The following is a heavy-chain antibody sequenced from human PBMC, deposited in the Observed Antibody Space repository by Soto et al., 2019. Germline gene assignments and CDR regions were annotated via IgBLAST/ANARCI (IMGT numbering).Heavy chain of an antibody. Sequence: LRLSCAASGFSFSDYEMNWVRQTPGKGLEWLSYISSSGGTIKYADSVKGRFTISRDNAKNSLYLQMHSLRADDTAVYYCARDAFEIYYKFGLDVWGQGTPVTVSS. J-gene: IGHJ6*02. CDR3: ARDAFEIYYKFGLDV. CDR1: GFSFSDYE. CDR2: ISSSGGTI. V-gene: IGHV3-48*03. D-gene: IGHD3-10*01.